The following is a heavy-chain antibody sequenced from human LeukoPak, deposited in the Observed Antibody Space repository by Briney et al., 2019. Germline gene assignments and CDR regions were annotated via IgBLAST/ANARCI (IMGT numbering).Heavy chain of an antibody. CDR2: VSGSGDST. CDR3: AKAYSSGYWDYFDY. Sequence: PGGSLRLSCAASGFTFSAYAMSWVRQAPGKGLEWVSAVSGSGDSTYYADSVKGRFPISRDNSKNTLYMEMNSLRAEDSAVYYCAKAYSSGYWDYFDYWGQGTLVTVSS. CDR1: GFTFSAYA. J-gene: IGHJ4*02. V-gene: IGHV3-23*01. D-gene: IGHD3-22*01.